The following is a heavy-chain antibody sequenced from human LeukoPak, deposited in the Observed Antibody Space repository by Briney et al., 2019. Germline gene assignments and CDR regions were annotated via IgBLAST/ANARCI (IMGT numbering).Heavy chain of an antibody. CDR1: GDSFTSVTDY. J-gene: IGHJ3*02. Sequence: SETLSLTCTVSGDSFTSVTDYWAWIRQPPGKGLEWIASGDYSGGTYYNPSLESRVAISVDTSKNQFSLKLSSVTAADTAVYYCAALSGSYSYAFDIWGQGTMVTVSS. V-gene: IGHV4-39*07. D-gene: IGHD1-26*01. CDR2: GDYSGGT. CDR3: AALSGSYSYAFDI.